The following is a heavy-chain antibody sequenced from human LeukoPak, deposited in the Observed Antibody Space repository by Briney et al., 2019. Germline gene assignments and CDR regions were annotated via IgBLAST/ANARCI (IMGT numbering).Heavy chain of an antibody. J-gene: IGHJ5*02. Sequence: GGSLRLSCAASGFTVSSNYMTWARQAPGKGLEWVSGIYSGGSTYYADSVKGRFTISRDNSKNTLYLQMNSLRVEDTAVYYCARVAGQQLLNWFNPWGQGTLVTVSS. CDR3: ARVAGQQLLNWFNP. CDR2: IYSGGST. CDR1: GFTVSSNY. V-gene: IGHV3-66*01. D-gene: IGHD6-13*01.